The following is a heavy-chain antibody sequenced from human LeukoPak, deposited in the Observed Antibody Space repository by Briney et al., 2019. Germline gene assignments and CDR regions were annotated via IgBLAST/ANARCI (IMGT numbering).Heavy chain of an antibody. D-gene: IGHD3-3*01. J-gene: IGHJ4*02. CDR3: AKYPYYDFWSGYYQYYFDY. V-gene: IGHV3-23*01. Sequence: GGSLRLSCAASGFIFDNSAMSWVRQAPGKGLEWVSAISISGATTYYADSVKGRFTISRDNSKNTLYLQMNSLRAEDTAVYYCAKYPYYDFWSGYYQYYFDYWGQGTLVTVSS. CDR1: GFIFDNSA. CDR2: ISISGATT.